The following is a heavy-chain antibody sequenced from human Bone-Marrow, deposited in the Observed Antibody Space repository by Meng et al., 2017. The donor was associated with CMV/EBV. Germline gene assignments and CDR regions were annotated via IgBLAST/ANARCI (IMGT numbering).Heavy chain of an antibody. CDR3: ARCDPPTSSWYEDYYYYYGMDV. CDR2: ISSSSSYI. D-gene: IGHD6-13*01. J-gene: IGHJ6*02. CDR1: GFTFSSYS. Sequence: GESLKISCAASGFTFSSYSMNWVRQAPGKGLEWVSSISSSSSYIYYADSVKGRFTISRDNAKNSLDLQMNSLRAEDTAVYYCARCDPPTSSWYEDYYYYYGMDVWGQGTTVTVSS. V-gene: IGHV3-21*01.